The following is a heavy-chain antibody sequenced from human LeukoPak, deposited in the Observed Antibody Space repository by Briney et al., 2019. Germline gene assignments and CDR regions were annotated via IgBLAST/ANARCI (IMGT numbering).Heavy chain of an antibody. V-gene: IGHV3-53*04. D-gene: IGHD3-10*01. CDR3: ARAPGELQGYYYGMDV. CDR2: IYSGGST. J-gene: IGHJ6*02. CDR1: GFTVSSNY. Sequence: GGSLRLSCAASGFTVSSNYMSWVRQAPGKGLEWVSVIYSGGSTYYADSVKGRFTISRPNSKNTLYLQMNSLRAEDTAVYYCARAPGELQGYYYGMDVWGQGTTVTVSS.